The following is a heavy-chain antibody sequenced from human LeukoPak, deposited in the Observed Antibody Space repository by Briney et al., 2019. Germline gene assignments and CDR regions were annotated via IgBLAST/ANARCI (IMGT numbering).Heavy chain of an antibody. CDR3: ATDRGWRTSGYYLYYFEY. CDR1: GFTFSSYW. V-gene: IGHV3-74*01. Sequence: GGSLRLSCAASGFTFSSYWMHWVRQAPGKGLVWVSRINSDGSTTSDADSVKGRFTISRDNTMNSLYLQMSSLRAEDTAVYYCATDRGWRTSGYYLYYFEYWGQGTLVTYSS. CDR2: INSDGSTT. J-gene: IGHJ4*02. D-gene: IGHD3-3*01.